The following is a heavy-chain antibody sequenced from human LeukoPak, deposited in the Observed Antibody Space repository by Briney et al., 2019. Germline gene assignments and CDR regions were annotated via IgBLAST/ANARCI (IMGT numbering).Heavy chain of an antibody. CDR3: ARERSESPGSGYDMDV. J-gene: IGHJ6*03. CDR2: IYSNGHI. CDR1: GGSIGGYY. Sequence: PSETLSLTCTVSGGSIGGYYWNWIRQAAGEGLEWLGRIYSNGHIDHNASLKSRVAMSVDTSTNLFSLKLNSLTAADTAVYYCARERSESPGSGYDMDVWDKGTPVIVSS. V-gene: IGHV4-4*07. D-gene: IGHD1-14*01.